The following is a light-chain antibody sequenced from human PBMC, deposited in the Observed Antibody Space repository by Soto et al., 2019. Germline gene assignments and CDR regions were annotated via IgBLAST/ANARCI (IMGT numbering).Light chain of an antibody. CDR2: AAS. CDR3: QHLNDYRYT. J-gene: IGKJ2*01. V-gene: IGKV1-9*01. CDR1: QAISSS. Sequence: DIQWTQYPSFLSASVVDRVTITCRASQAISSSLAWYQNNPGKAPKLLIYAASTMQNGVPSRFSGSGSGTEFTLTISSLQPEDFATYYCQHLNDYRYTFGQGTKVEIK.